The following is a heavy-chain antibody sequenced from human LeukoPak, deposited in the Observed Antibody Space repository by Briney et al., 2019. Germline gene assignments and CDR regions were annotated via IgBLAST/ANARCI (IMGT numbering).Heavy chain of an antibody. J-gene: IGHJ3*02. CDR3: ATGIAARRKGAEAFDI. CDR2: IDHRGNT. V-gene: IGHV4-34*01. Sequence: PSETLSLTCAVYGESFTGYYWSWIRQSPGTGLEWIGEIDHRGNTNYNPSLTSRVTISVDTSKNQFSLKLSSVTAADTAVYYCATGIAARRKGAEAFDIWGQGTMVTVSS. CDR1: GESFTGYY. D-gene: IGHD6-6*01.